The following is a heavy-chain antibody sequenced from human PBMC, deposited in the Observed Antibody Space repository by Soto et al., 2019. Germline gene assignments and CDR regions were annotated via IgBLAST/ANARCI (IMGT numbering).Heavy chain of an antibody. CDR2: IWYDGSNK. V-gene: IGHV3-33*01. J-gene: IGHJ6*02. D-gene: IGHD6-6*01. CDR3: ARDGDIAARPEDYYYGMDV. CDR1: SHG. Sequence: SHGGHRVLQEQGKGLEWVAVIWYDGSNKYYADSVKGRFTISRDNSKNTLYLQMNSLRAEDTAVYYCARDGDIAARPEDYYYGMDVWGQGTTVTVYS.